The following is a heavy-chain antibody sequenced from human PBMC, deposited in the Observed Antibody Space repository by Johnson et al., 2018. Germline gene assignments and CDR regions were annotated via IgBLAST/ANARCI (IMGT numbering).Heavy chain of an antibody. CDR1: GFSFSSYA. CDR3: ARVRRGFYYVYFVV. J-gene: IGHJ6*03. CDR2: ISYDGSDK. D-gene: IGHD3-10*01. V-gene: IGHV3-30-3*01. Sequence: QVQLVQSGGGVVQPGRSLRLSCAASGFSFSSYAMHWVRQAPGKGLEWVTLISYDGSDKYYADSVKGRVIISRDNYKNTLFLQMNSLRPEDTAVYYCARVRRGFYYVYFVVWGKGTTVTVSS.